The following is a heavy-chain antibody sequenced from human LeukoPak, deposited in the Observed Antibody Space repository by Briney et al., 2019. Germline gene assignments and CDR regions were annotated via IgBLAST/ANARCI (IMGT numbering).Heavy chain of an antibody. J-gene: IGHJ4*02. CDR3: ASASLVATLLWYYVDY. D-gene: IGHD5-12*01. Sequence: ASVKVSCKASGYTFSNYGISWVRQAPGQGLEWMGWISAYNDDTNYAQKLQGRVTLTTDTSTSTAYMELRSLRSDHTDVYYCASASLVATLLWYYVDYWGQGTLVTVSS. CDR2: ISAYNDDT. CDR1: GYTFSNYG. V-gene: IGHV1-18*01.